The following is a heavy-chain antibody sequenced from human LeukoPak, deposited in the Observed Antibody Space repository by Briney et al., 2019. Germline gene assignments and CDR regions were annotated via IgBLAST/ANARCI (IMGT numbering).Heavy chain of an antibody. V-gene: IGHV3-9*01. CDR3: ARTFSSSWYFDY. D-gene: IGHD6-13*01. J-gene: IGHJ4*02. Sequence: GGSLRLSCAASGFTFDDYAMHWVRQAPGKGLEWVSGISWNSGSIGYADSVKGRFTISRDNAKNSPYLQMNSLRAEDTALYYCARTFSSSWYFDYWGQGTLVTVSS. CDR1: GFTFDDYA. CDR2: ISWNSGSI.